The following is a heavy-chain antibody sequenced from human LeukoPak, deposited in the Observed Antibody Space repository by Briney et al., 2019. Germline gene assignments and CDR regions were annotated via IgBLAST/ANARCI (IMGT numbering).Heavy chain of an antibody. Sequence: SETLSLTCTVSGGSISSYYWSWMRQPPGKGLEWIGRIYTSGSTNYNPSLKSRVTISIDTSKNQFSLKLNSVTAADTAVYYCARDRGYSYAFDYWGQGTLVTVSS. CDR1: GGSISSYY. D-gene: IGHD5-18*01. V-gene: IGHV4-4*07. CDR2: IYTSGST. J-gene: IGHJ4*02. CDR3: ARDRGYSYAFDY.